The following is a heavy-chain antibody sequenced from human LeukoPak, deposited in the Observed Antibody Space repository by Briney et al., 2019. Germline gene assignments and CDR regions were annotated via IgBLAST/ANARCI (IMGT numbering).Heavy chain of an antibody. J-gene: IGHJ4*02. CDR2: ISGSGGST. CDR1: GFTFSSYA. Sequence: GGSLRLSCAASGFTFSSYAMSWVRQAPGKGLEWVSAISGSGGSTYYADSVKGRLTISRDNSKNTLYLQMNSLRAEDTAVYYCANLAGGCYVWIDYWGQGTLVTVSS. V-gene: IGHV3-23*01. D-gene: IGHD3-16*01. CDR3: ANLAGGCYVWIDY.